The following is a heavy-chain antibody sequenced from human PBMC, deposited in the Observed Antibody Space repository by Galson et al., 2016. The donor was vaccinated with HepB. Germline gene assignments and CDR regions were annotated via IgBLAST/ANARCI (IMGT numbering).Heavy chain of an antibody. Sequence: SLRLSCAASGFIFSSYSMNWVRQAPGKGLEWVSSIPSDSTYMYYADSVKGRFTISRDNAKNSLYLRMHFLRDEDTAGYYSARDPHYYHSSGYYYPDAFDICGQGPMVTVSS. D-gene: IGHD3-22*01. CDR1: GFIFSSYS. CDR3: ARDPHYYHSSGYYYPDAFDI. CDR2: IPSDSTYM. V-gene: IGHV3-21*01. J-gene: IGHJ3*02.